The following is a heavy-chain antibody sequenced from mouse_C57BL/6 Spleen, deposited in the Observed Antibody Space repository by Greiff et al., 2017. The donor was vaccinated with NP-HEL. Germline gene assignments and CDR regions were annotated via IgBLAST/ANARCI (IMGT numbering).Heavy chain of an antibody. D-gene: IGHD2-5*01. Sequence: VQLQQSDAELVKPGASVKISCKVSGYTFTDHTIHWMKQRPEQGLEWIGYIYPRDGSTKYNEKFKGKATLTADKSSSTAYMQLNSLTSEDSSVYFCSRSYYSNYVAMDYWGQGTSVTVSS. CDR3: SRSYYSNYVAMDY. CDR2: IYPRDGST. CDR1: GYTFTDHT. V-gene: IGHV1-78*01. J-gene: IGHJ4*01.